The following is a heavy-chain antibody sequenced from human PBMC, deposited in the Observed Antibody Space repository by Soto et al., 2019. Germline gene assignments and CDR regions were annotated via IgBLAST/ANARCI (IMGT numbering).Heavy chain of an antibody. J-gene: IGHJ4*02. D-gene: IGHD5-18*01. V-gene: IGHV3-33*06. CDR2: IWYHGDSM. CDR1: GFTSSSYG. Sequence: PGGSLRLSYAASGFTSSSYGMHWVRQAPGKGLEWVAVIWYHGDSMYYADSVKGRFTISRDNSKNTLYLQMNNLRAEDTAVYYCAKDRTSTLLGYSYGYNYWGQGTLVTVSS. CDR3: AKDRTSTLLGYSYGYNY.